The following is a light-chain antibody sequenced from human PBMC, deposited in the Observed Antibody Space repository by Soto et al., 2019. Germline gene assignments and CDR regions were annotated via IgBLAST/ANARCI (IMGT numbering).Light chain of an antibody. CDR2: AAS. J-gene: IGKJ4*01. Sequence: IQMTQSPSSLSASVGDRVTFTCRASQGISIYLAWYQQKTGKVPKLLIFAASTLPSGVPSRFXGSGXGTXXXXXXXXXQPEDGATYYCQRYNSAPLTFGGGTKVELK. V-gene: IGKV1-27*01. CDR1: QGISIY. CDR3: QRYNSAPLT.